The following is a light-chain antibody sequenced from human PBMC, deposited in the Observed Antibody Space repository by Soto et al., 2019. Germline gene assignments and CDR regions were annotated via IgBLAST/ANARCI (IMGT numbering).Light chain of an antibody. V-gene: IGKV2-30*01. CDR2: KVS. CDR3: MQGTLWPPYT. CDR1: QSLAYIDGNTY. Sequence: EVVMTQSPLSLPVTLGQPASISCRSSQSLAYIDGNTYLSWFQQRPGQSPRRVIYKVSNRESGVPDRFSGSGSGTDFTLKISRVEAEDVGVYYCMQGTLWPPYTFGQGTKLEIK. J-gene: IGKJ2*01.